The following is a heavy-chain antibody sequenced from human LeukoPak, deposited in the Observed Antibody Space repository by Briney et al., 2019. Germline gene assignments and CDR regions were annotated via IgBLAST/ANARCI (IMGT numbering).Heavy chain of an antibody. J-gene: IGHJ4*02. V-gene: IGHV3-48*01. Sequence: GGSLRLSCAASGFTFSSYSMNWVRQAPGKGLEWVSYISSSSSTIYYADSVKGRFTISRDNSKNTLYLQMNSLRAEDTAVYYCARTLSGSYRDYWGQGTLVTVSS. CDR2: ISSSSSTI. CDR1: GFTFSSYS. CDR3: ARTLSGSYRDY. D-gene: IGHD1-26*01.